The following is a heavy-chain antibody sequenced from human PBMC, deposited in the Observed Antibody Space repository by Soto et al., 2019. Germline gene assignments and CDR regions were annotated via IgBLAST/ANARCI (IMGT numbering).Heavy chain of an antibody. D-gene: IGHD3-10*01. CDR1: GGSTTSDY. CDR3: VRDLIGSGYY. J-gene: IGHJ4*02. CDR2: IFHSLGA. Sequence: TETLSLTYTVTGGSTTSDYWSWIRQPPGKGLEWLGYIFHSLGAKYNPSLGSRGTISLDTSKNQLSLSLRSVTAADTAIYFWVRDLIGSGYYWGLGTLVTVTS. V-gene: IGHV4-59*01.